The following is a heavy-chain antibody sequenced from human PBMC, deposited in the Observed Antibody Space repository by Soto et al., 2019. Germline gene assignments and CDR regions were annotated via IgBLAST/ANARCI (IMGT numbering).Heavy chain of an antibody. CDR1: GCSPRSYY. D-gene: IGHD5-18*01. J-gene: IGHJ5*01. V-gene: IGHV3-74*01. CDR3: ARGPHGYSYGDS. CDR2: IYYSGSST. Sequence: GTLSPTSVCSGCSPRSYYLGWVRPPPGKGLEWIGYIYYSGSSTSYADSVKGRFTISRDNAKNTVYLQMDSLRAEDTAVYYCARGPHGYSYGDSWGQGTLVTVSS.